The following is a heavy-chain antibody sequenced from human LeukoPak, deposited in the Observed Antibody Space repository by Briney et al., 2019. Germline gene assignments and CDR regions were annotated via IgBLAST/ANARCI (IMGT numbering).Heavy chain of an antibody. V-gene: IGHV4-39*07. D-gene: IGHD3-22*01. Sequence: SETLSLTCTVSGGSISSSSYYWGWIRQPPGKGLEWIGSIYYSGSTNYNPSLKSRVTISVDTSKNQFSLKLSSVTAADTAVYYCARAVSGGYYDSSGYPPVLEFDYWGQRTLVTVSS. CDR3: ARAVSGGYYDSSGYPPVLEFDY. CDR1: GGSISSSSYY. CDR2: IYYSGST. J-gene: IGHJ4*02.